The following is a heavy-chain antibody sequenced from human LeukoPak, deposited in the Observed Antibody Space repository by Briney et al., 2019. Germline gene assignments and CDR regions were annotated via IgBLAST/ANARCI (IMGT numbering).Heavy chain of an antibody. Sequence: SETLSLTCTVSGGSISSSSYYWGWIRQPPGKGLEWIGSIYYSGSTYYNPSLKSRVTISVDTSKNQFSLKLSSVTAADTAVYYCARSPGDYDSSGYYRYYYYYYYMDVWGKGTTVTVSS. CDR1: GGSISSSSYY. CDR3: ARSPGDYDSSGYYRYYYYYYYMDV. V-gene: IGHV4-39*07. CDR2: IYYSGST. D-gene: IGHD3-22*01. J-gene: IGHJ6*03.